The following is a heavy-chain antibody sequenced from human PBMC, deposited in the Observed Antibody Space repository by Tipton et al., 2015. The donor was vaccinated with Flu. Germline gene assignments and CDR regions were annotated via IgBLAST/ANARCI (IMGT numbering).Heavy chain of an antibody. Sequence: AASGFTFSSYAMHWVRQAPGKGLEYVSAISSNGGSTYYANSVKGRFTISRDNSKNTLYLQMGSLRAEDMAVYYCARDGGSQGYGAYYGMDVWGQGTTVTVSS. V-gene: IGHV3-64*01. D-gene: IGHD3-16*01. CDR2: ISSNGGST. CDR1: GFTFSSYA. CDR3: ARDGGSQGYGAYYGMDV. J-gene: IGHJ6*02.